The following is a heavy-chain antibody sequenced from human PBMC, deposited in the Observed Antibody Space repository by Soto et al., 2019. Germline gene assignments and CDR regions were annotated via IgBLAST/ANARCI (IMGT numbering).Heavy chain of an antibody. CDR2: ISGSGGST. D-gene: IGHD1-1*01. V-gene: IGHV3-23*01. Sequence: GGSLRLSCAASGFTFSSYAMSWVRQAPGKGLEWVSAISGSGGSTYYADSVKGRFTISRDNSKNTLYLQMNSLRAGDTAVYYCAKNPRNLGHRFDYWGQGTLVTVSS. CDR1: GFTFSSYA. J-gene: IGHJ4*02. CDR3: AKNPRNLGHRFDY.